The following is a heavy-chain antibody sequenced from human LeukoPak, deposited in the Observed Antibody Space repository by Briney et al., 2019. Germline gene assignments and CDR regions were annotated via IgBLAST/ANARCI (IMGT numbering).Heavy chain of an antibody. D-gene: IGHD6-19*01. CDR1: GFTFSSYW. CDR3: ARYRAVAGQVPYYFDY. CDR2: LKKDGSEK. J-gene: IGHJ4*02. Sequence: GGPLSPSCAASGFTFSSYWLSWVGKAQGKGLEWLATLKKDGSEKYYVDSVKGRFTISRDNAKNSLYLQMNSLRAEDTAVYYCARYRAVAGQVPYYFDYWGQGTLVTVSS. V-gene: IGHV3-7*01.